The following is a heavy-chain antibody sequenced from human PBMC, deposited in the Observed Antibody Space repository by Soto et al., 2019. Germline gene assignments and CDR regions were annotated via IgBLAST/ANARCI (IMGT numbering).Heavy chain of an antibody. Sequence: ASVKVSCKASGYTFTSYGISWVRQAPGQGLEWMGWINADNGNKKYSQKFQGRVTITRDTSASTAYMELSSLRSEDTAVYYCARDPGYSYGYNWGQGTLVTVSS. D-gene: IGHD5-18*01. V-gene: IGHV1-3*01. J-gene: IGHJ4*02. CDR2: INADNGNK. CDR1: GYTFTSYG. CDR3: ARDPGYSYGYN.